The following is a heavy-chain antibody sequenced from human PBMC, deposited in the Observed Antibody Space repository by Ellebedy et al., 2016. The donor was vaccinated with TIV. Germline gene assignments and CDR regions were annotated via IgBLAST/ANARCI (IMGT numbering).Heavy chain of an antibody. Sequence: SVKVSCXASGGTFSSYAISWVRQAPGQGLEWMGGIIPIFGTANYAQKFQGRVTITADESTSTAYMELSSLRSEDTAVYYCARDAALRSLESPYYYYYMDVWGKGTTVTVSS. J-gene: IGHJ6*03. V-gene: IGHV1-69*13. D-gene: IGHD3-3*01. CDR3: ARDAALRSLESPYYYYYMDV. CDR1: GGTFSSYA. CDR2: IIPIFGTA.